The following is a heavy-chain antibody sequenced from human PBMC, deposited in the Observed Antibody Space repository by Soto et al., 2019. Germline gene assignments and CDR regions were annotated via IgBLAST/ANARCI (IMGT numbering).Heavy chain of an antibody. CDR3: ARGVAATDYFDY. CDR2: IYYNGNT. CDR1: GDSVSSADYY. D-gene: IGHD6-13*01. J-gene: IGHJ4*02. V-gene: IGHV4-61*08. Sequence: QVQLQESGPGLVKPSETLSLTCTVSGDSVSSADYYWSWVRQPPGKGLEWIGYIYYNGNTNYRPSRRSRVTISVDTSKKQFSLKLSSVTAADTAVYYCARGVAATDYFDYWGQGTLVTVSS.